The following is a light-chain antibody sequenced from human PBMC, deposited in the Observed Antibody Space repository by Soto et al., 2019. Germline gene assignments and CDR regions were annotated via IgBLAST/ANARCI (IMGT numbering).Light chain of an antibody. CDR3: AAWDDSLSGWV. CDR2: RNN. J-gene: IGLJ3*02. CDR1: SSNIGSNY. V-gene: IGLV1-47*01. Sequence: QSVLTQPPSASGTPGQRVTISCSGSSSNIGSNYVYWYQQLPGTAPKLLIYRNNQRPSGVPDRFSGSKSGTSASLAISGLRSADEADYYCAAWDDSLSGWVFGGGTKLTVL.